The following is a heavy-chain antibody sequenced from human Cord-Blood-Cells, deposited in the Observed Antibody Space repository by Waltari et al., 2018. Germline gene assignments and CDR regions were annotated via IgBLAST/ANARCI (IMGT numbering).Heavy chain of an antibody. CDR3: ARGVGSGWYDY. CDR2: IYGGGST. V-gene: IGHV3-53*04. CDR1: GFTVSSNY. Sequence: EVQLVESGGGLVQPGGSLRLSCAASGFTVSSNYMSWVRQAPGKGLEWVSVIYGGGSTYDAYAVKGRFTISRHNSKNTLYLQMTSLGAEDTAGYYCARGVGSGWYDYWGQGTLVTVSS. J-gene: IGHJ4*02. D-gene: IGHD6-19*01.